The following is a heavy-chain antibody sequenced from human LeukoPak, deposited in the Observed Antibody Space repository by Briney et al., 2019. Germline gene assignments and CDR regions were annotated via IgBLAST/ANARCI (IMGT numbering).Heavy chain of an antibody. D-gene: IGHD1-20*01. J-gene: IGHJ4*02. CDR3: ARDPNWNDVTLFDY. V-gene: IGHV3-33*01. CDR2: IWYDGSNK. Sequence: PGGSLRLSCAASGFTFSSYGMHWVRQAPGKGLEWVAVIWYDGSNKYYADSVKGRFTISRDNSKNTLYLQMNSLRAEDTAVYYCARDPNWNDVTLFDYWGQGTLVTVSS. CDR1: GFTFSSYG.